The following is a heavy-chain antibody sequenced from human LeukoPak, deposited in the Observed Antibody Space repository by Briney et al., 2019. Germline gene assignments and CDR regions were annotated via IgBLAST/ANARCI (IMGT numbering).Heavy chain of an antibody. CDR2: IKQDGNEK. CDR3: ARDAGNSGYDLFDF. V-gene: IGHV3-7*04. CDR1: GFTFRSYW. J-gene: IGHJ4*02. Sequence: GGSLRLSCAASGFTFRSYWMTWVRQAPGKGLEWVANIKQDGNEKNYVDSEKRRFTISRDNAKNSLYLQMNSLRVEDTAVYYCARDAGNSGYDLFDFWGQGTLVTVSS. D-gene: IGHD5-12*01.